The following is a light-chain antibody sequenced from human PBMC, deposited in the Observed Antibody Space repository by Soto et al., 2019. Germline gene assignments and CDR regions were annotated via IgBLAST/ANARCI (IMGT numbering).Light chain of an antibody. CDR3: QQYHTSPLT. CDR2: GAS. CDR1: QSVSSSY. J-gene: IGKJ1*01. Sequence: EIVLTQSPGTLSLSPGERATCSCRASQSVSSSYIAWYQQKRGQAPRRLIYGASIRATGIPDRFSGSGSGTDFTLTISRLEPEDFALYYCQQYHTSPLTFGQGTKVDI. V-gene: IGKV3-20*01.